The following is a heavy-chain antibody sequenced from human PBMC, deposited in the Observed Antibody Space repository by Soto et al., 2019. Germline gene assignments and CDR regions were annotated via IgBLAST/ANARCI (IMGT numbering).Heavy chain of an antibody. CDR1: GGSISSGDYY. V-gene: IGHV4-30-4*01. CDR3: ARALKQWLVRSGGGRVDY. J-gene: IGHJ4*02. CDR2: IYYSGST. D-gene: IGHD6-19*01. Sequence: QVQLQESGPGLVKPSQTLSLTCTVSGGSISSGDYYWSWIRQPPGKGLEWIGYIYYSGSTYYNPSLKSRVTISVDTSKNQFSLKLSSVTAADTAVYYCARALKQWLVRSGGGRVDYWGQGTLVTVSS.